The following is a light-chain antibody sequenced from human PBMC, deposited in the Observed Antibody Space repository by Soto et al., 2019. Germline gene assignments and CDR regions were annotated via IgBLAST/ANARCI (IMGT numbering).Light chain of an antibody. CDR1: QSISSW. CDR3: QQYNSYSWT. J-gene: IGKJ1*01. Sequence: DIQVAQSPSTLSASVGDRVTITCRASQSISSWLAWYQQKPGKAPKLLIYKASSLESGVPSRFSGSGSGTEFTLTISSLQPDDLATYYCQQYNSYSWTFGQGTKVEIK. CDR2: KAS. V-gene: IGKV1-5*03.